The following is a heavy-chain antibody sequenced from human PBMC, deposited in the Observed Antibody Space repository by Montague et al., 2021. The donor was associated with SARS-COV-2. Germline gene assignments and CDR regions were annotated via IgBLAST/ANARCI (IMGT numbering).Heavy chain of an antibody. Sequence: SETLSLTCTVSGASITSSNWWNWVRQPTGKGLEWTGQIYHSGSTNYNPSLKSRLTLSLDKSKNQFSLNLSSVTAADTAVYYCARQIQQVVLSPAKLTNWFDPWGLGTLVTVAS. CDR2: IYHSGST. CDR3: ARQIQQVVLSPAKLTNWFDP. CDR1: GASITSSNW. D-gene: IGHD2-15*01. J-gene: IGHJ5*02. V-gene: IGHV4-4*02.